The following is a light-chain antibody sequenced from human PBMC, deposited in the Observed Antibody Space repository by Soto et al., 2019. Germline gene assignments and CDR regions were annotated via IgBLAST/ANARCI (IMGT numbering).Light chain of an antibody. Sequence: EIVLTQSPGTLSLSPGERATLSCRASQSVSSTYLAWYQQKPGQAPSLLIYGASRRATGIPDGFSGSGSGREFTLTISRLEPEDFAVYYCQQYERSPTTFGGGTKVEIK. CDR3: QQYERSPTT. CDR1: QSVSSTY. J-gene: IGKJ4*01. CDR2: GAS. V-gene: IGKV3-20*01.